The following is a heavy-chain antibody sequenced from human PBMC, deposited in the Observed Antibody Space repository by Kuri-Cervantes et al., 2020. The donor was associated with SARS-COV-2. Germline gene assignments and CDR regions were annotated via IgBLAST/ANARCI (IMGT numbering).Heavy chain of an antibody. J-gene: IGHJ6*03. V-gene: IGHV4-30-4*08. Sequence: SETLSLTCTVSGGSISSGDYYWSWIRQPPGKGLEWVGHIYYSGSTDYNPSLKSRISMSIDTSKNQFSLKLRSVTAADTAAYFCARGSCSGGSCYFYLAVWGKGTPVTVSS. D-gene: IGHD2-15*01. CDR3: ARGSCSGGSCYFYLAV. CDR2: IYYSGST. CDR1: GGSISSGDYY.